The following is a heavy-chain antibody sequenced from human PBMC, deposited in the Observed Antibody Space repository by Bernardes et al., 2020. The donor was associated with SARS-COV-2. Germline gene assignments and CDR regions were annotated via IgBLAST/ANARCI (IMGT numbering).Heavy chain of an antibody. CDR1: GGTFSNYA. D-gene: IGHD4-17*01. Sequence: SVKASCKASGGTFSNYAITWVRQAPGQGLEWMGGTIPILGTVNDAQNFQGRLTITADESTTTAYMELSSLRSADTGVYYCARGLGYGDVWGMDVWGQGTTVTVSS. V-gene: IGHV1-69*13. J-gene: IGHJ6*02. CDR2: TIPILGTV. CDR3: ARGLGYGDVWGMDV.